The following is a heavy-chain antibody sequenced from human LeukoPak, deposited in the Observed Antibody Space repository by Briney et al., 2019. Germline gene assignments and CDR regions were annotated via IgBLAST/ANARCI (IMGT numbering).Heavy chain of an antibody. CDR3: ARAPVGDY. Sequence: SETLSLTCTVSGGSISSSSYYWGWIRQPPGKGLEWIGSIYYTGSTYYNPSLKSRVTISVDTSKNQFSLKLSSVTAADTAVYYCARAPVGDYWGQGTLVTVSS. J-gene: IGHJ4*02. V-gene: IGHV4-39*01. CDR2: IYYTGST. CDR1: GGSISSSSYY.